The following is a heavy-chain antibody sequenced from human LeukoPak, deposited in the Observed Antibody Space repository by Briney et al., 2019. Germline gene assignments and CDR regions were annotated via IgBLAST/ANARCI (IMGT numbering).Heavy chain of an antibody. J-gene: IGHJ4*02. CDR2: MNHRGST. D-gene: IGHD3-10*01. CDR3: ARPGVSSGYFDY. V-gene: IGHV4-34*01. CDR1: GGSFSGNY. Sequence: SESLSLTCAVYGGSFSGNYWSWVRQPPGKGLEWIGEMNHRGSTNYNPSLKSRVTISIDTSKNRFFLKLNSLTAADTAVYYCARPGVSSGYFDYWGQGTLVTVSS.